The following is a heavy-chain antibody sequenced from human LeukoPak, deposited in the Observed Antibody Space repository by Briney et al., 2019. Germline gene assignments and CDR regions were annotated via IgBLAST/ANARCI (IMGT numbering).Heavy chain of an antibody. D-gene: IGHD3-3*01. Sequence: GGSLRLFCAAWGFTVSSNYMSGVRQATGKGLEWDSDIYSGGSTYYADSVKGRFTISRDNSENTLYLQMNSLRAEDTAVYYCARAPHDFWSGYFAHWGQGTLVTVSS. V-gene: IGHV3-66*01. CDR3: ARAPHDFWSGYFAH. CDR1: GFTVSSNY. CDR2: IYSGGST. J-gene: IGHJ4*02.